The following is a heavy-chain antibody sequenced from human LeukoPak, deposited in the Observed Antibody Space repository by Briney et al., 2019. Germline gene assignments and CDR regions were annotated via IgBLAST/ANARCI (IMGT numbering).Heavy chain of an antibody. CDR3: ARDCSSTSCYLH. CDR1: GYTFTSYG. J-gene: IGHJ4*02. D-gene: IGHD2-2*01. V-gene: IGHV1-18*01. CDR2: ISAYNGNT. Sequence: ASVKVSCKASGYTFTSYGISWVRQAPGQGLEWMGWISAYNGNTNYAQKLQGRVTTTTDTSTSTAYMELRSLRSDDTAVYYCARDCSSTSCYLHWGQGTLVTVSS.